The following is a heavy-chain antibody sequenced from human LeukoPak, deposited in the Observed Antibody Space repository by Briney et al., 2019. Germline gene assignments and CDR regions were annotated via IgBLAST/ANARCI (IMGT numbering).Heavy chain of an antibody. CDR3: ARASTIFGHFAY. D-gene: IGHD3-3*01. V-gene: IGHV4-39*07. CDR2: IYYSGST. CDR1: GGSISGTPYY. J-gene: IGHJ4*02. Sequence: SETLSLTCAISGGSISGTPYYWVWIRQPPGKGLEWIGSIYYSGSTYYNPSLKSRLTISVDTSKSQFSLKLSSVTAADTAVYYCARASTIFGHFAYWGRGTLVTVSS.